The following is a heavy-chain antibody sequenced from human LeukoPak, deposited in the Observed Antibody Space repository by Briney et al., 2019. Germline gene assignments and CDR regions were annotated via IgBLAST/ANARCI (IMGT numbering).Heavy chain of an antibody. CDR2: ISGSGGST. J-gene: IGHJ4*02. V-gene: IGHV3-23*01. CDR1: GFTFSSYA. D-gene: IGHD1-26*01. Sequence: AGGSLRLSCAASGFTFSSYAMSWVRQAPGKGLEWVSAISGSGGSTYYADSVKGRFTISRDNAKNSLYLQMNSLRAEDTAVYYCARAEYIVGATIDYWGQGTLVTVSS. CDR3: ARAEYIVGATIDY.